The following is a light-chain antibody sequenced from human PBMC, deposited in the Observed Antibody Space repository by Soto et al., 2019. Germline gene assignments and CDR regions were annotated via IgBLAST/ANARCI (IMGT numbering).Light chain of an antibody. CDR1: SSDIGGYNY. Sequence: QSALTQPASVSGSPGQSIAISCTGTSSDIGGYNYVSWYQQHPGKAPKLLIYVVTHRPSGVSNRFSGSKSGDTASLTISGLQAEDEADYYCSSYTSTSTPYVFGTGTKVTVL. J-gene: IGLJ1*01. CDR3: SSYTSTSTPYV. CDR2: VVT. V-gene: IGLV2-14*03.